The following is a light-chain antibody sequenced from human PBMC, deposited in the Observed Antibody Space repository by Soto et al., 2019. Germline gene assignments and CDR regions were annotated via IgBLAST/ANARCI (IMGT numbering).Light chain of an antibody. CDR3: CSYTTTGTFV. CDR2: EGN. Sequence: VLTQPASVSGSPGQSITISCTGTSSDVGTYNLVSWYQQHPVKAPRLIIYEGNKRPSGVSNRFSASKSGNTASLTISGLRAEDEADYYCCSYTTTGTFVFGTGTKVTVL. J-gene: IGLJ1*01. V-gene: IGLV2-23*01. CDR1: SSDVGTYNL.